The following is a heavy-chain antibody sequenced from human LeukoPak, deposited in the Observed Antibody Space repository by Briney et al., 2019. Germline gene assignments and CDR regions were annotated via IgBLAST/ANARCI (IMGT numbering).Heavy chain of an antibody. J-gene: IGHJ3*02. V-gene: IGHV4-59*01. Sequence: SETLSLTCTVSGGSISTYYWSWIRQPPGKGLEWIGYIYYSGSTNYNPSLKSRVTISVDTSKNQFPLKLSSVTAADTAVYYCARDERYSSSWSYAFDIWGQGTMVTVSS. CDR3: ARDERYSSSWSYAFDI. CDR1: GGSISTYY. CDR2: IYYSGST. D-gene: IGHD6-13*01.